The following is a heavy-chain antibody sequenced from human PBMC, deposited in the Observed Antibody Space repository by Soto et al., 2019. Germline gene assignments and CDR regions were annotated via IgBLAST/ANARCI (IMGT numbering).Heavy chain of an antibody. CDR3: ARFCISTSCYASFDY. V-gene: IGHV3-30-3*01. CDR2: LSYDGSNK. D-gene: IGHD2-2*01. CDR1: GFTFSNYA. J-gene: IGHJ4*02. Sequence: QVQLVESGGGVVEPGRSPRLSGAASGFTFSNYAMHWVRKAPGKGLERVAVLSYDGSNKYYADSVKGRFTISRDNSKNTLYLHMNSLRAEDTAVYYCARFCISTSCYASFDYWGQGTLVTVSS.